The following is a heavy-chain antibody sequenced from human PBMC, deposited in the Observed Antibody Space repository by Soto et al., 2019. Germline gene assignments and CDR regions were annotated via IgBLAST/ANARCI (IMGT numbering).Heavy chain of an antibody. CDR2: ISYDGSNK. CDR3: ARDIDAGYSSSWPTLYYYYGMDV. V-gene: IGHV3-30-3*01. J-gene: IGHJ6*02. Sequence: GGSLRLSCAASGFTFSSYAMHWVRQAPGKGLEWVAVISYDGSNKYYADSVKGRFTISRDNSKNTLYLQMNSLRAEDTAVYYCARDIDAGYSSSWPTLYYYYGMDVWGQGTTVTVSS. D-gene: IGHD6-13*01. CDR1: GFTFSSYA.